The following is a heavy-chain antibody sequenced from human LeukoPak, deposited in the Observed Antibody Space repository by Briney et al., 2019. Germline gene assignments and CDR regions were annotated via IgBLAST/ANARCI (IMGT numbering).Heavy chain of an antibody. CDR3: ARAAGVLWPYSWFDP. D-gene: IGHD4/OR15-4a*01. J-gene: IGHJ5*02. V-gene: IGHV4-31*03. CDR1: GGSISSGGYY. Sequence: SQTLSLTCTVSGGSISSGGYYWTWIRQRPGKGLEWIGYIYYSGSAYYNPSLKSRVTISVDTSKNQFSLKLSSVTAADTAVYYCARAAGVLWPYSWFDPWGQGTLVTVSS. CDR2: IYYSGSA.